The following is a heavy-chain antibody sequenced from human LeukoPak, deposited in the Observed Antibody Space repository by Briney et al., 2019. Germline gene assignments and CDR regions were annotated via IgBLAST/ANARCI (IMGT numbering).Heavy chain of an antibody. Sequence: SQTLSLTCTVSGGSISNSAYYWSWIRQHPGKGLECIGYIYCSGSTYYNPSLKSRLTMSVDTSKNQFSLKLSSVAAADTAVYYCAMVGNTFYYYMDVWGRGTTVTVS. CDR1: GGSISNSAYY. V-gene: IGHV4-31*03. CDR2: IYCSGST. D-gene: IGHD3-16*01. CDR3: AMVGNTFYYYMDV. J-gene: IGHJ6*03.